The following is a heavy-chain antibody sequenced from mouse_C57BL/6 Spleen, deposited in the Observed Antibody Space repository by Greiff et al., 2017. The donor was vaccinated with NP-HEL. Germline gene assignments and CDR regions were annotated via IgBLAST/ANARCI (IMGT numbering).Heavy chain of an antibody. D-gene: IGHD1-1*01. J-gene: IGHJ4*01. CDR1: GFTFSDYG. CDR3: ARGFSTTASYAMDD. Sequence: EVKLMESGGGLVKPGGSLKLSCAASGFTFSDYGMHWVRQAPEKGLEWVAYISSGSSTTYYADTVKGRFTISRDNAKNTLFLQMTSLRSEDTAMYYCARGFSTTASYAMDDWGQGTSVTVSS. CDR2: ISSGSSTT. V-gene: IGHV5-17*01.